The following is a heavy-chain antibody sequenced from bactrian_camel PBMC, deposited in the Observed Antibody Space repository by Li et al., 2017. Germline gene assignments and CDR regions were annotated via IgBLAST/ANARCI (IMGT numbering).Heavy chain of an antibody. CDR1: GDTYGRGY. CDR3: AARRTFCSGDFCLKDVSGYEF. D-gene: IGHD2*01. J-gene: IGHJ4*01. V-gene: IGHV3S40*01. CDR2: TSIGGGAS. Sequence: VQLVESGGGSVQPGGSLNLSCVITGDTYGRGYVGWFRQAPGKEREWVALTSIGGGASKYSDSVKGRFIDSQDNTKETLTLQMNSLKPEDTAMYYCAARRTFCSGDFCLKDVSGYEFWGQGTQVTVS.